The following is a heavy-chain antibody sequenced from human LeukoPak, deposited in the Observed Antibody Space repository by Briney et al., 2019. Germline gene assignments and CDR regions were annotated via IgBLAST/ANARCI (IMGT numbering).Heavy chain of an antibody. Sequence: GGSLRLSCAASGFTSDDYGMSWVRQAPGKWLEWVSGINWNGGSTGYADSVKGRFTISRDNAKNSLYLQMNSLRAEDTALYYCARDDPIAVAGTWDYWGQGTLVTVSS. CDR2: INWNGGST. CDR1: GFTSDDYG. D-gene: IGHD6-19*01. J-gene: IGHJ4*02. V-gene: IGHV3-20*04. CDR3: ARDDPIAVAGTWDY.